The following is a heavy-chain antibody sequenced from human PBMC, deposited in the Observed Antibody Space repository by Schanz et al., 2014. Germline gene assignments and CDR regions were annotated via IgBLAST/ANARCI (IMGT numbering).Heavy chain of an antibody. CDR2: IWSDGTNE. CDR3: AKGAYYYYYMDV. Sequence: QGQLVESGGGVVQPGKSLRLSCATSGFIFRSFGIHWVRQAPGKGLEWVAGIWSDGTNEYYADSVKGRFTISGDSSKYTMYLQMNSLRADDTAVYYCAKGAYYYYYMDVWGNGTTVTVSS. CDR1: GFIFRSFG. J-gene: IGHJ6*03. V-gene: IGHV3-33*06. D-gene: IGHD3-16*01.